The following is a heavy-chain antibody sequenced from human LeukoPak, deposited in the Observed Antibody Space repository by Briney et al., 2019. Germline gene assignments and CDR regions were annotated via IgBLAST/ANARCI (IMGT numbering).Heavy chain of an antibody. CDR2: IWYDGRNK. CDR1: GFTFSSYG. CDR3: ARDRAVAYEYNWFDP. Sequence: QPGGSLRLSCAASGFTFSSYGMHWVRQAPGKGLEWVAVIWYDGRNKFYADSLKGRFTISRDNSKNTLYLQMNSLRAEDTAVYYCARDRAVAYEYNWFDPWGQGTLVTVSS. J-gene: IGHJ5*02. V-gene: IGHV3-33*01. D-gene: IGHD5-12*01.